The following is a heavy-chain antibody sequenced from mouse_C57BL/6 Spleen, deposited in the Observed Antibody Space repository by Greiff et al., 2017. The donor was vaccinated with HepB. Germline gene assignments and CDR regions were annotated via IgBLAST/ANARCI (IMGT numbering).Heavy chain of an antibody. V-gene: IGHV1-53*01. CDR2: INPSNGGT. J-gene: IGHJ2*01. Sequence: QVHVKQPGPELVKPGASVKLSCKASGYTFTSYWMHWVKQRPGQGLEWIGNINPSNGGTNYNEKFKSKATLTVDKSSSTAYMQLSSLTSEDSAVYYCALYYGNYLYYFDYWGQGTTLTVSS. D-gene: IGHD2-1*01. CDR3: ALYYGNYLYYFDY. CDR1: GYTFTSYW.